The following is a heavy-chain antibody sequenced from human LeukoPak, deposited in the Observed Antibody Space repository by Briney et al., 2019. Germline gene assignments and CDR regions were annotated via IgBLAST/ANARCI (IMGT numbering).Heavy chain of an antibody. CDR1: GFTFDDYA. Sequence: GGSLRLSCAAFGFTFDDYAVHWVRQAPGKGLEWVSGISWNSGSIGYADSVKGRFTISRDNAKNSLYLQMNSLRAEDTALYYCAKSYGSDYYYGMDVWGQGTTVTVSS. D-gene: IGHD3-10*01. J-gene: IGHJ6*02. CDR2: ISWNSGSI. V-gene: IGHV3-9*01. CDR3: AKSYGSDYYYGMDV.